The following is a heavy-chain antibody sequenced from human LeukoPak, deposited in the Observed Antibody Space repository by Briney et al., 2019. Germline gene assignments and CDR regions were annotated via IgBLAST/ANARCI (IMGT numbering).Heavy chain of an antibody. CDR3: ASGDTIFGVVMIF. CDR2: IYYSGST. D-gene: IGHD3-3*01. Sequence: SETLSLTCTVSGGSIGSSSYYWGWIRQPPGKGLEWIGSIYYSGSTYYNPSPKSRVTISVDTSKNQFSLKLSSVTAADTAVYYCASGDTIFGVVMIFWGQGTLVTVSS. CDR1: GGSIGSSSYY. V-gene: IGHV4-39*07. J-gene: IGHJ4*02.